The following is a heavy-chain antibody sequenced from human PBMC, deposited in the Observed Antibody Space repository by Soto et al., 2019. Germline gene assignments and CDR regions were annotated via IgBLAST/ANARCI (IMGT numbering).Heavy chain of an antibody. J-gene: IGHJ6*02. CDR1: GGSFSDAF. CDR3: ARAPRELLAEGLLFLYYYYGLDV. V-gene: IGHV4-34*12. CDR2: VFHTEIT. D-gene: IGHD1-7*01. Sequence: QVHLQQWGAGLLKPSGTLSLTCAVSGGSFSDAFWSWVRQSPGRGLEWIGEVFHTEITNYNPSLKSRVTLSVDTAKNQFSLRLTSVTAADSAVYYCARAPRELLAEGLLFLYYYYGLDVWGQGTTVTVSS.